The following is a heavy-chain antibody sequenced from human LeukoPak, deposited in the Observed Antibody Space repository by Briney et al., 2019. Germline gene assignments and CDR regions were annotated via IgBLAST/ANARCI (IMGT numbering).Heavy chain of an antibody. V-gene: IGHV3-30*02. CDR3: PKSFWPPGKAAFDI. CDR1: GFTFSSYG. J-gene: IGHJ3*02. Sequence: GGSLRLSCAASGFTFSSYGMHWVRQAPGKGLEWVAFIRYDGSNKYYADSVKGRFTISRDNSKNTLYLQMNSLRAEDTAVYYCPKSFWPPGKAAFDIWGQGTMVTVSS. D-gene: IGHD3-3*01. CDR2: IRYDGSNK.